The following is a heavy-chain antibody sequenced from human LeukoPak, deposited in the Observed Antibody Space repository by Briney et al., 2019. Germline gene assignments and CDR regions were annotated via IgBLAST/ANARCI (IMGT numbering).Heavy chain of an antibody. D-gene: IGHD3-22*01. CDR3: ARDRYYYDSSGLPGY. V-gene: IGHV3-23*01. J-gene: IGHJ4*02. CDR2: ISGSGGST. Sequence: GGSLRLSCAASGFSFSNFGMSWVRQAPGKGLEWVSAISGSGGSTYYADSVKGRFTISRDNAKNSLYLQMNSLRAEDTALYYCARDRYYYDSSGLPGYWGQGTLVTVSS. CDR1: GFSFSNFG.